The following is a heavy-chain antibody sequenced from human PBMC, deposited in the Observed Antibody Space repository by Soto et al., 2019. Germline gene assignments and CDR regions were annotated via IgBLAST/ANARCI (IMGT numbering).Heavy chain of an antibody. J-gene: IGHJ5*02. CDR3: ARDHADSSSWYNWFDP. Sequence: SQTLSLTCAISGDSVSSNSAAWNWIRQSPSRGLEWLGRTYYRSKWYNDYAVSVKSRITINPDTPKNQFSLQLNSVTPEDTAVYYCARDHADSSSWYNWFDPWGQGTLVTVSS. CDR2: TYYRSKWYN. CDR1: GDSVSSNSAA. V-gene: IGHV6-1*01. D-gene: IGHD6-13*01.